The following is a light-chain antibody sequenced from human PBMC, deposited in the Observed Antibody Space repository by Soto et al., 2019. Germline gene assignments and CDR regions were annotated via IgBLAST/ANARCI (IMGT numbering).Light chain of an antibody. V-gene: IGKV3-11*01. CDR2: DAS. CDR1: QSVSSY. J-gene: IGKJ4*01. CDR3: QQRSNWPPLT. Sequence: EIVLTQSPATLSLSPGERATLSCRDSQSVSSYLAWYQQKPGQDPRLLIYDASNRATGIPARFSGSESGTDFTLTISSLEPEDFSVYYCQQRSNWPPLTFGGGTKVEIK.